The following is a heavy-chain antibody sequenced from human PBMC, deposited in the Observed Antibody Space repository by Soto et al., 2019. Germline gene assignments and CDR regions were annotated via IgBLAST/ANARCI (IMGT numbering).Heavy chain of an antibody. D-gene: IGHD3-22*01. J-gene: IGHJ4*02. CDR3: AKGDYSYDSSGYSYYFDY. Sequence: EVQLLDSGGGLVQPGGSLRLSCAASGFTFNNYAMTWVRQAPGKGLEWISTISGSGGATYYADSVKGRLTISRDNSKNMLYLQMNSLRAEDTAVYYCAKGDYSYDSSGYSYYFDYWGQGTLVTVSS. CDR2: ISGSGGAT. CDR1: GFTFNNYA. V-gene: IGHV3-23*01.